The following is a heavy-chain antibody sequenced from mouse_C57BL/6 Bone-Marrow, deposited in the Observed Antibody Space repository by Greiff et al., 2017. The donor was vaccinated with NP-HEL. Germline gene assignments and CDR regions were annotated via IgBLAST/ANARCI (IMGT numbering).Heavy chain of an antibody. CDR1: GYTFTSYG. CDR2: IYPRSGNT. J-gene: IGHJ1*03. Sequence: VMLVESGAELARPGASVKLSCKASGYTFTSYGISWVKQRTGQGLEWIGEIYPRSGNTYYNEKFKGKATLTADKSSSTAYMELRSLTSEDSAVYFCARTTVVVHWYFDVWGTGTTVTVSS. V-gene: IGHV1-81*01. CDR3: ARTTVVVHWYFDV. D-gene: IGHD1-1*01.